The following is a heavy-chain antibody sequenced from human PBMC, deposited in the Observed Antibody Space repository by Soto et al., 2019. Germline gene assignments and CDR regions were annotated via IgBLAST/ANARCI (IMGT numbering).Heavy chain of an antibody. D-gene: IGHD6-19*01. CDR2: IIPILGIA. CDR3: AREGSSGFDGPLGRDAFDI. CDR1: GGTFSSYT. J-gene: IGHJ3*02. V-gene: IGHV1-69*04. Sequence: GASVKVSCKASGGTFSSYTISWVRQAPGQGLEWMGRIIPILGIANYAQKFQGRVTITADKSTSTAYMELSSLRSEDTAVYYCAREGSSGFDGPLGRDAFDIWGQGTMVTVSS.